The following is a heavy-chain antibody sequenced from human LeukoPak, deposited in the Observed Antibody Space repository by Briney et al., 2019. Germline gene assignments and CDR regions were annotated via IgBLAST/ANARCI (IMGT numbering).Heavy chain of an antibody. Sequence: PSETLSLTCTVSGGSISSYYWSWIRQPPGKGLEWIGEINHSGSTNYNPSLKSRVTISVDTSKNQFSLKLSSVTAADTAAYYCARTITIFGVVITPFDYWGQGTLVTVSS. CDR1: GGSISSYY. V-gene: IGHV4-34*01. D-gene: IGHD3-3*01. CDR2: INHSGST. CDR3: ARTITIFGVVITPFDY. J-gene: IGHJ4*02.